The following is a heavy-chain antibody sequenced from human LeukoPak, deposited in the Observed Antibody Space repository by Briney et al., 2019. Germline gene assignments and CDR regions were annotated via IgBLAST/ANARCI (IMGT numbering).Heavy chain of an antibody. CDR2: INANSGTT. Sequence: GGSLRLSCAASGFAFNVYAMSWLRQPPGKGLEWVSTINANSGTTSYAASVRGRFSISRDNSKSTLYLQLSTLRADDTATYYCAKPISGGLAVTADWFHPWGQGTLVVVSS. CDR3: AKPISGGLAVTADWFHP. CDR1: GFAFNVYA. D-gene: IGHD6-19*01. V-gene: IGHV3-23*01. J-gene: IGHJ5*01.